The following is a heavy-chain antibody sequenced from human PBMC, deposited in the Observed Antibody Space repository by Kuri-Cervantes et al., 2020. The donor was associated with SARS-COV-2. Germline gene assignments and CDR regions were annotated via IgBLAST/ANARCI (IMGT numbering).Heavy chain of an antibody. J-gene: IGHJ5*02. CDR2: IWYDGSNK. D-gene: IGHD2-2*01. V-gene: IGHV3-33*06. Sequence: GESLKISCAASGFTFSDYYMSWIRQAPGKGLEWVAVIWYDGSNKYYADSVKGRFTISRDNSKNTLYLQMNSLRAEDTAVYYCAKGPTRGYCSSTSCYNWFDPWGQGTLVTVSS. CDR3: AKGPTRGYCSSTSCYNWFDP. CDR1: GFTFSDYY.